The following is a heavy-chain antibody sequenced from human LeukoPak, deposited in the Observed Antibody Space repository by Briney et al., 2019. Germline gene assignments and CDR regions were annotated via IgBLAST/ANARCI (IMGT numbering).Heavy chain of an antibody. CDR1: GYTFTSYD. CDR2: MNPNSGNT. Sequence: ASVKVSCKASGYTFTSYDINWVRQATGQGLEWMGWMNPNSGNTGYAQKFQGRVTMTRNTSISTAYMELSSLRSEDTAVYYCASLSPTIFGVVAIRDYYYYMDVWGKGTTVTVSS. J-gene: IGHJ6*03. CDR3: ASLSPTIFGVVAIRDYYYYMDV. D-gene: IGHD3-3*01. V-gene: IGHV1-8*01.